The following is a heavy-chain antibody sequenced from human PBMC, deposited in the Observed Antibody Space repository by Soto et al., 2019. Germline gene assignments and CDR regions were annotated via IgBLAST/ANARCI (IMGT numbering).Heavy chain of an antibody. CDR3: AKGPFSILQR. CDR1: RFAIDFFS. V-gene: IGHV3-23*01. CDR2: ISGSGGST. J-gene: IGHJ4*02. Sequence: GGSLRLSCETSRFAIDFFSMCWVRQARGKGLEWVSAISGSGGSTYYADSVKGRFTISRDNSKNTLFLQMNSLRAEDTAVYYCAKGPFSILQRWGQGT.